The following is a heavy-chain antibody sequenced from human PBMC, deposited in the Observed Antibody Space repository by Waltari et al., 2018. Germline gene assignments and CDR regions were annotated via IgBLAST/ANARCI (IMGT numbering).Heavy chain of an antibody. J-gene: IGHJ4*02. CDR2: INTGASVI. CDR3: ARGYRGDSSGWFYFDS. D-gene: IGHD6-19*01. CDR1: GFDLGSYS. Sequence: EVQLVESGGDLVHPGGSLTLSCVGSGFDLGSYSMTWVRQDTGKGLEWVSVINTGASVIYYADSVKGRLTISRDNAKNSLWLQMSSLRAEDTAVYYCARGYRGDSSGWFYFDSWGQGTLVTVSS. V-gene: IGHV3-48*04.